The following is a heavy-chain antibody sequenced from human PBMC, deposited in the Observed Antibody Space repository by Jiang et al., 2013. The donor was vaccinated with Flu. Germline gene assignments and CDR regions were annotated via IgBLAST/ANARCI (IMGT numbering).Heavy chain of an antibody. V-gene: IGHV4-39*07. CDR1: GGSIDSSRYY. D-gene: IGHD3-16*02. J-gene: IGHJ4*02. CDR2: IYNSGNT. Sequence: GSGLVKPSETLSLTCTVSGGSIDSSRYYWGWIRQPPGKGLEWIGNIYNSGNTYYNPSLKSRVTISVDTSKNQFSLKLRSVTAADTAVYYCARQNMVTFGGVIVHKYYFDYWGQGTLVTVSS. CDR3: ARQNMVTFGGVIVHKYYFDY.